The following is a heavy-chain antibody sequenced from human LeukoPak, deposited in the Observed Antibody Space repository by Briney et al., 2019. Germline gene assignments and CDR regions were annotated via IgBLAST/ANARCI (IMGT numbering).Heavy chain of an antibody. V-gene: IGHV3-20*04. CDR1: GFTFNYYG. D-gene: IGHD2-2*01. CDR3: TRMAWRSRPFDY. J-gene: IGHJ4*02. Sequence: GGSLRLSCAASGFTFNYYGLSWVRQAPGKGLEWVSGFGHNGGITYSDSVKGRFTISRDNARTSVYLQMNSLRAEDTAVYYCTRMAWRSRPFDYWGQGTLVTVSS. CDR2: FGHNGGIT.